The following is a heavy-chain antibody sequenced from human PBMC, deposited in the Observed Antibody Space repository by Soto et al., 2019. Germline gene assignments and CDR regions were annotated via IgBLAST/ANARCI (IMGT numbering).Heavy chain of an antibody. V-gene: IGHV1-69*13. CDR2: IIPIFGTA. CDR1: GGTFSSYA. D-gene: IGHD3-9*01. Sequence: SVKVSCKASGGTFSSYAISWVRQAPGQGLEWMGGIIPIFGTANYAQKFQGRVTITADESTSTAYMELSSLRSEDTAVYYCARPNYDILTGYYYYYGMDVWGQGTTGTVSS. J-gene: IGHJ6*02. CDR3: ARPNYDILTGYYYYYGMDV.